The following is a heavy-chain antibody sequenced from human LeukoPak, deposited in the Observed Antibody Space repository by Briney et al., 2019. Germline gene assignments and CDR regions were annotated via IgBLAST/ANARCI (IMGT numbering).Heavy chain of an antibody. D-gene: IGHD2-2*01. V-gene: IGHV4-61*02. CDR3: ARALGYCTSTSCSDHFDY. CDR2: IYTSGST. J-gene: IGHJ4*02. CDR1: GGSISSGSYY. Sequence: PSETLSLTCTVSGGSISSGSYYWSWIRQPAGKGLEWIGRIYTSGSTNYNPSLKSRVNISVDTSKNQFSLKLSSVTAADTAVYYCARALGYCTSTSCSDHFDYWGQGTLVTVSS.